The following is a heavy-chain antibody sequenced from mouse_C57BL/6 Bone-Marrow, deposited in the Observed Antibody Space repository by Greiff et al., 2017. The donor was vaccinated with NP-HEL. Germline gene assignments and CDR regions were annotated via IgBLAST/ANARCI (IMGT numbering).Heavy chain of an antibody. CDR2: INPGSGGT. D-gene: IGHD2-14*01. V-gene: IGHV1-54*01. J-gene: IGHJ3*01. CDR3: AREWYYYRRFAY. CDR1: GYAFTHYL. Sequence: QVQLQQSGAELVRPGTSVKVSCKASGYAFTHYLIEWVKQRPGQGLEWIGVINPGSGGTNSNEKFKGKATLTADKSSSTAYMQLSSLTSEDSAVYFCAREWYYYRRFAYWGQGTLVTVSA.